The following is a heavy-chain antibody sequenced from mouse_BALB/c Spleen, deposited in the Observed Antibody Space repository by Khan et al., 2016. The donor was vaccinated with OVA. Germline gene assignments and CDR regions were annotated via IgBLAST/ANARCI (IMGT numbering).Heavy chain of an antibody. CDR2: INTYTGEP. D-gene: IGHD1-1*02. CDR3: ASGGYWYFDV. J-gene: IGHJ1*01. CDR1: GYTFTNYG. V-gene: IGHV9-3-1*01. Sequence: QIQLVQSGPELKKPGETVKISCKASGYTFTNYGMNWVKQTPGKGLKWMGWINTYTGEPTYADDFKGRFAYSLDTSASTAYLQINNLTNGDSATYCCASGGYWYFDVWGAGTTVTVSS.